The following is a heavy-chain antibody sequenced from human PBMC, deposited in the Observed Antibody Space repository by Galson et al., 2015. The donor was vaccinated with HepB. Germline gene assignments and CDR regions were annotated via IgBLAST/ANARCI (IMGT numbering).Heavy chain of an antibody. CDR2: ISYDGTNK. CDR3: AREAEIQVSLRTSKYGMDV. V-gene: IGHV3-30-3*01. D-gene: IGHD5-18*01. Sequence: SLRLSCAASGFTFSTYALHWVRQAPGKGLEWVAIISYDGTNKYYADSVRGRFTISRDNSRDTLYLEMNSLRLEDTALYYCAREAEIQVSLRTSKYGMDVWGQGTTVTVSS. CDR1: GFTFSTYA. J-gene: IGHJ6*02.